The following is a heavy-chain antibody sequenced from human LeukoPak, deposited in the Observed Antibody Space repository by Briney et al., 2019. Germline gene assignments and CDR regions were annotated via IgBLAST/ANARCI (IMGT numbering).Heavy chain of an antibody. CDR1: GGSISSGGYY. D-gene: IGHD3-22*01. J-gene: IGHJ4*02. V-gene: IGHV4-31*03. Sequence: PSETLSLTCTVSGGSISSGGYYWSWIRQHPGKGLEWIGYIYYSGSTYYNPSLKSRVTISVDTSKNQFSLKLNSVTAADTAVYYCARDSKQGYDTSGLYYWGQGTLVTVSS. CDR3: ARDSKQGYDTSGLYY. CDR2: IYYSGST.